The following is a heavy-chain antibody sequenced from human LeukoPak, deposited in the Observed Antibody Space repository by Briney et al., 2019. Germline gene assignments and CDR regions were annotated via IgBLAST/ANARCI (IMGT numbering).Heavy chain of an antibody. CDR1: GYTFTGYY. Sequence: ASVKVSCKASGYTFTGYYMHWVRQAPGQGLEWMGWINPNSGGTNYAQKFQDRVTMTRDTSISTAYMELSRLRSDDTAVYYCARDPPGEYSSSSGPQGGYWGQGTLVTVSS. CDR2: INPNSGGT. J-gene: IGHJ4*02. V-gene: IGHV1-2*02. D-gene: IGHD6-6*01. CDR3: ARDPPGEYSSSSGPQGGY.